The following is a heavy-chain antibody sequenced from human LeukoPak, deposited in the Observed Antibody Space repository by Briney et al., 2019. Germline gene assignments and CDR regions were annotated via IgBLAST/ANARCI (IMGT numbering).Heavy chain of an antibody. Sequence: SETLSLTCTVSGGSISSGSYYWSWIRQPAGKGLEWIGRVYTSGSTNYNPSLKSRVTISVDTSKSQFSLKLSSVIAADTAVYYCARCFSNNWFGRYDYYMDVWGKGTTVTVS. CDR1: GGSISSGSYY. CDR2: VYTSGST. J-gene: IGHJ6*03. V-gene: IGHV4-61*02. D-gene: IGHD6-13*01. CDR3: ARCFSNNWFGRYDYYMDV.